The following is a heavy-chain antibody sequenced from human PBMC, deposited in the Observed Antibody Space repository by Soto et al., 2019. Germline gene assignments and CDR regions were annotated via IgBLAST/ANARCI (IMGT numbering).Heavy chain of an antibody. Sequence: SETLSLTCTVSGGSISSSSYYWGWIRQPPGKGLEWIGSIYYSGSTYYNPSLKSRVTISVDTSKNQFSLKLSSVTAADTAVYSCARSREAAGTGIDYWGQGTLVIVSA. V-gene: IGHV4-39*01. CDR1: GGSISSSSYY. CDR2: IYYSGST. CDR3: ARSREAAGTGIDY. D-gene: IGHD6-13*01. J-gene: IGHJ4*02.